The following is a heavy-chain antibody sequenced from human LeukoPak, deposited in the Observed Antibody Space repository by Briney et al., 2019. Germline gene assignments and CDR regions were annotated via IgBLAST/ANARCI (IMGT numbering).Heavy chain of an antibody. V-gene: IGHV1-2*02. CDR1: GFTFTGYY. D-gene: IGHD2-15*01. CDR3: VREGEDLLSKDFDY. J-gene: IGHJ4*02. Sequence: ASMTVAFKASGFTFTGYYIHWVRQAPGQGLEWMGYISPHSTYRSSAQQFEGRVTMTRDTSMSTAYMELSGLRSDDTAVYYCVREGEDLLSKDFDYWGQGTLVTVSS. CDR2: ISPHSTYR.